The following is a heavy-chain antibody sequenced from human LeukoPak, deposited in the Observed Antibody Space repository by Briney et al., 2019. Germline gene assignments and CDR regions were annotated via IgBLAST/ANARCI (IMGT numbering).Heavy chain of an antibody. CDR3: TRTGAGYYGSGSYHYPFDY. CDR2: IYHRGTT. CDR1: GDSISSSHW. V-gene: IGHV4-4*02. Sequence: TSGTLSLTCAVSGDSISSSHWWTWVRQPPGKGLEWIGEIYHRGTTNYNLSLKSRVTISVDRSKNQFSLRLTSVTAADTALYYCTRTGAGYYGSGSYHYPFDYWGQGILVTVSS. J-gene: IGHJ4*02. D-gene: IGHD3-10*01.